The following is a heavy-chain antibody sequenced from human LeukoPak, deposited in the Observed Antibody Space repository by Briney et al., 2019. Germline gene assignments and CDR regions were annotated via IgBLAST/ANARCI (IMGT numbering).Heavy chain of an antibody. CDR2: IGTAGDT. V-gene: IGHV3-13*01. J-gene: IGHJ4*02. CDR3: ARGGGYTYGYYFDS. D-gene: IGHD5-18*01. Sequence: RAGGSLRLSCAASGFTFSSYDMHWVRQVTGKGLEWVSAIGTAGDTYYLGSVEGRFTISRENAKNSLYLQMNSLRAGDTAVYYCARGGGYTYGYYFDSWGQGTLVTVSS. CDR1: GFTFSSYD.